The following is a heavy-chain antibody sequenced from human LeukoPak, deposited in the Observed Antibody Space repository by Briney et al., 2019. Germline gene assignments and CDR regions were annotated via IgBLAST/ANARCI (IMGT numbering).Heavy chain of an antibody. CDR1: GFTFSSYA. J-gene: IGHJ5*02. CDR3: AKGGYRAYCSSRNCQNWFDP. Sequence: GGSLRLSCAASGFTFSSYAMSWVRQAPGKGLEWVSAISGSGGTTDYADSVKGRFTISRDNSNNTLYLQMNSLRGEDTAVYYCAKGGYRAYCSSRNCQNWFDPWGQGTLVIVSS. V-gene: IGHV3-23*01. CDR2: ISGSGGTT. D-gene: IGHD2-2*01.